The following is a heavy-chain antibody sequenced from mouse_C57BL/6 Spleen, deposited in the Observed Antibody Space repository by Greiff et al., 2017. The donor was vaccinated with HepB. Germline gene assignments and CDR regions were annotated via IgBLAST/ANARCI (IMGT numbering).Heavy chain of an antibody. CDR3: ARWRNYDHDEGLAY. CDR2: IYPRSGNT. D-gene: IGHD2-4*01. V-gene: IGHV1-81*01. J-gene: IGHJ3*01. CDR1: GYTFTSYG. Sequence: QVQLVESGAELARPGASVKLSCKASGYTFTSYGISWVKQRTGQGLEWIGEIYPRSGNTYYNEKFKGKATLTADKSSSTAYMELRSLTSEDSAVYFCARWRNYDHDEGLAYWGQGTLVTVSA.